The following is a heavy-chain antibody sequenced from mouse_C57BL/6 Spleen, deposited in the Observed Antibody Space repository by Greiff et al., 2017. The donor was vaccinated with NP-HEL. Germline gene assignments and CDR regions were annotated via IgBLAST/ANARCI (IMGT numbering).Heavy chain of an antibody. V-gene: IGHV5-4*01. Sequence: EVKLVESGGGLVKPGGSLKLSCAASGFTFSSYAMSWVRQTPEKRLEWVATISDGGSYTYYPDNVKGRFNISRDNAKNNLYLQMSHLKSEDTAMYYCARDPANWDFDYWGQGTTLTVSS. CDR2: ISDGGSYT. CDR1: GFTFSSYA. CDR3: ARDPANWDFDY. D-gene: IGHD4-1*01. J-gene: IGHJ2*01.